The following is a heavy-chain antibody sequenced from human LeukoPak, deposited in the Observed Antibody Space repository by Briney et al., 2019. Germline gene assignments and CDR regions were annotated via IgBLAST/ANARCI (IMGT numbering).Heavy chain of an antibody. CDR3: ASRRMAAPAPLDP. CDR2: INHSGST. J-gene: IGHJ5*02. D-gene: IGHD1-14*01. Sequence: SETLSLTCAVYGGSFSGYYWSGVRQPPGKGVERIGEINHSGSTNNNPSPTSRVTISEDTSKNQISLKRSSVTAADTAVYNCASRRMAAPAPLDPWGQGTLVTVSS. V-gene: IGHV4-34*01. CDR1: GGSFSGYY.